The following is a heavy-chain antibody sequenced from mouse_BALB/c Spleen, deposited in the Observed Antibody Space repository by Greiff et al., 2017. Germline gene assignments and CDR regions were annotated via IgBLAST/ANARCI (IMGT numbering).Heavy chain of an antibody. V-gene: IGHV5-6*02. Sequence: EVKLVESGGDLVKPGGSLKLSCAASGFTFSSYGMSWVRQTPDKRLEWVATISSGGSYTYYPDSVKGRCTISRDNAKNTLYLQMSRLKSEETAMYYSARRDDYLCFAYWGQGTLVTVSA. CDR1: GFTFSSYG. CDR2: ISSGGSYT. D-gene: IGHD2-4*01. J-gene: IGHJ3*01. CDR3: ARRDDYLCFAY.